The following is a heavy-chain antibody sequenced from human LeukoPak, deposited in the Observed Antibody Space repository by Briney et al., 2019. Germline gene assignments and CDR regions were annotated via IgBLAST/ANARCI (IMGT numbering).Heavy chain of an antibody. CDR3: ASGYFHRDYFDY. V-gene: IGHV4-31*03. CDR2: IYYSGST. CDR1: GGSISSGGYY. Sequence: SQTLSLTCTVSGGSISSGGYYWSWIRQHPGKGLEWIGYIYYSGSTYYNPSLKSRVTISVDTSKNQFSLKLSSVTAADTAVYYCASGYFHRDYFDYWGQGTLVTVSS. D-gene: IGHD3-22*01. J-gene: IGHJ4*02.